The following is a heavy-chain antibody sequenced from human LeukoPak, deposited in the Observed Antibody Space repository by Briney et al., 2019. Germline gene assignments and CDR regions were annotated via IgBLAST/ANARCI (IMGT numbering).Heavy chain of an antibody. D-gene: IGHD2-2*01. V-gene: IGHV1-69*13. CDR3: ARGSSIVVVPAAISYYYMDV. CDR1: GGTFISYA. Sequence: EASVKVSCKASGGTFISYAISWVRQAPGQGLEWMGGIIPIFGTANYAQKFQGRVTITADESTSTAYMELSSLRSEDTAVYYCARGSSIVVVPAAISYYYMDVWGKGTTVTVSS. CDR2: IIPIFGTA. J-gene: IGHJ6*03.